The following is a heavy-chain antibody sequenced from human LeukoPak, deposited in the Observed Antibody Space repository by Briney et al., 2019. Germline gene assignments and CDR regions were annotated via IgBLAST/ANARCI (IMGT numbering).Heavy chain of an antibody. CDR3: ATLGGAIDY. J-gene: IGHJ4*02. CDR2: VYSGGTT. D-gene: IGHD1-26*01. Sequence: GGSLRLSCAASGFTISDNYMSWVRQAPGKGLEWVSFVYSGGTTYYADSVKGRCTISRDNSKNTLYLQMNSLRAEDTAVYYCATLGGAIDYWGQGTLVTVSS. V-gene: IGHV3-53*01. CDR1: GFTISDNY.